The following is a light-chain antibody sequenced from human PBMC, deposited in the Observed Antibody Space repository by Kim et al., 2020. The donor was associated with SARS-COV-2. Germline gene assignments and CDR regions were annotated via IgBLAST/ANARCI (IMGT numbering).Light chain of an antibody. Sequence: PPGEGATPSCRASQGVSSSYLAWDQQKPGQAPRLLIYGASSRATGIPDRFSGSGSGTDFTLTISRLEPEDFAVYYCQQYGSSPRTFGQGTKVEIK. CDR3: QQYGSSPRT. J-gene: IGKJ1*01. CDR2: GAS. V-gene: IGKV3-20*01. CDR1: QGVSSSY.